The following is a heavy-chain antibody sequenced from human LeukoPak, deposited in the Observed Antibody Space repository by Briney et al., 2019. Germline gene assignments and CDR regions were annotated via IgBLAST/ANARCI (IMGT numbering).Heavy chain of an antibody. CDR1: GASISSYY. D-gene: IGHD1-1*01. V-gene: IGHV4-4*07. CDR3: ARDRTWNDAGHDPFDI. CDR2: IYTSANT. Sequence: SETLSLTCNVSGASISSYYWSWIRQPAGKGLEWIGRIYTSANTNYSPSFKSRATISIDRSKNQFSLNLPSVTAADTAVYYCARDRTWNDAGHDPFDIWGQGTMVTVSS. J-gene: IGHJ3*02.